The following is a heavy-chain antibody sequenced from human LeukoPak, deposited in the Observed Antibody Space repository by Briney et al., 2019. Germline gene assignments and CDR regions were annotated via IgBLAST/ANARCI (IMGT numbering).Heavy chain of an antibody. Sequence: ASVKVSCKASGYTFTGYYMHWVRQAPGQGLEWMGWINPNSGGTNYAQKFQGRVTMTRDTSISTAYMELSRLRSDDTAVYYCARGFSGFPNWFDPWGQGTLVTVSS. CDR3: ARGFSGFPNWFDP. V-gene: IGHV1-2*02. D-gene: IGHD6-19*01. CDR2: INPNSGGT. CDR1: GYTFTGYY. J-gene: IGHJ5*02.